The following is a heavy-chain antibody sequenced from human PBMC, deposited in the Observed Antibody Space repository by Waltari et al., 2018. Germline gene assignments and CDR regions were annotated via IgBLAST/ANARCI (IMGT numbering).Heavy chain of an antibody. D-gene: IGHD1-26*01. Sequence: QVQLVQSGTEVKKPGASVKVPCQASGYSFTDSPLHWVRQTPGQGLEWLGWINPKNGDTGYAQNFLGRVTMTRDTSINTVYMDLSGLRSDDTAVFYCARDPGPIVGAPDYWGQGTLVTVSS. CDR3: ARDPGPIVGAPDY. V-gene: IGHV1-2*02. CDR1: GYSFTDSP. J-gene: IGHJ4*02. CDR2: INPKNGDT.